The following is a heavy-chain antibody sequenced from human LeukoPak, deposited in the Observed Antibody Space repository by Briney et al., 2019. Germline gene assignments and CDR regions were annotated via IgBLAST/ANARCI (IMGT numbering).Heavy chain of an antibody. CDR1: GYTFTSYD. Sequence: ASVKVSCKASGYTFTSYDINWVRQAPGQGLEWMGWMNPNSGNTGYAQKFQGRVTITRNTSISTAYMELSSLRSEDTAVYYCARGTSSSPTDYWGQGTLVTVSS. CDR2: MNPNSGNT. D-gene: IGHD6-6*01. V-gene: IGHV1-8*03. CDR3: ARGTSSSPTDY. J-gene: IGHJ4*02.